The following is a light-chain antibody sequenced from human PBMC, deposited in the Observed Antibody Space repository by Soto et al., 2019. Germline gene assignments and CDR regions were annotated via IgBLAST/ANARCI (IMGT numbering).Light chain of an antibody. V-gene: IGKV1-39*01. CDR1: QDISDY. CDR3: QQSYSTPQT. CDR2: DAS. J-gene: IGKJ1*01. Sequence: DFQMTQSPSSLSASVGDRVTITCQASQDISDYLNWYQQKPGRAPKLLIYDASNLQTGVPSRFSGSGSGTDFTLTISSLQPEDFATYYCQQSYSTPQTFGQGTKVDIK.